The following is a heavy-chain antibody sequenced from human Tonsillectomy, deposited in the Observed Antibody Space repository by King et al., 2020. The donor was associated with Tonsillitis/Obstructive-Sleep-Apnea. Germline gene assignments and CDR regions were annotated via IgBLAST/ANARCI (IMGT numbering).Heavy chain of an antibody. CDR2: IYYSGVT. CDR3: ARHGEVDYGMDV. Sequence: QLQESGPGLVKPSETLSLTCTVSGGSISSYYWSWIRQPPGKGLECIGDIYYSGVTNYNPALKSRLTISVDTSKNQFSLKLGSVTAADTAVYYCARHGEVDYGMDVWGQGTTVTVSS. CDR1: GGSISSYY. D-gene: IGHD2-21*01. V-gene: IGHV4-59*08. J-gene: IGHJ6*01.